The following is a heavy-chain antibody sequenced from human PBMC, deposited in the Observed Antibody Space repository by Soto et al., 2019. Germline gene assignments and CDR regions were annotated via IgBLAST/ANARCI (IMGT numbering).Heavy chain of an antibody. Sequence: QVQLVQSGAEVKKPGSSVKVSCKASGGTFSSPTISWVRQAPGQGLEWMGGVSPIFGTTYYAQKFQGRLTITADASSCTAYMELSSMKSEDTAVYYCAGGGSSGGWYFDVWGRGTLLTVSS. CDR2: VSPIFGTT. D-gene: IGHD1-26*01. J-gene: IGHJ2*01. V-gene: IGHV1-69*01. CDR3: AGGGSSGGWYFDV. CDR1: GGTFSSPT.